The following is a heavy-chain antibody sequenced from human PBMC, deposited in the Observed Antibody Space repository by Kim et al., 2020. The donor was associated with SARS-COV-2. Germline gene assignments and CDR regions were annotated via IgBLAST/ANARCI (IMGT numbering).Heavy chain of an antibody. D-gene: IGHD3-9*01. Sequence: GGSLRLSCAASGFTFSDYYMSWIRQAPGKGLEWVSYISSSSSYTNYADSVKGRFTISRDNAKNSLYLQMNSLRAEDTAVYYCARADYDILTGPSGGAFDIWGQGTMVTVSS. J-gene: IGHJ3*02. CDR3: ARADYDILTGPSGGAFDI. V-gene: IGHV3-11*06. CDR1: GFTFSDYY. CDR2: ISSSSSYT.